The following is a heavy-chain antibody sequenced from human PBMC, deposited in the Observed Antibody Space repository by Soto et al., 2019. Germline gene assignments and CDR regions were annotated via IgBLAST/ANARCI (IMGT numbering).Heavy chain of an antibody. Sequence: PGGSLRLSCAASGFTFSAYSMNWVRHAPWKGLVFLSYITCTSSPIYYADSVKGRFTPSRDNAKNSLYLELNSLRDDHTPVYYCARYTRSSHAFDIWGPGTMVTVSS. J-gene: IGHJ3*02. D-gene: IGHD6-13*01. V-gene: IGHV3-48*02. CDR1: GFTFSAYS. CDR2: ITCTSSPI. CDR3: ARYTRSSHAFDI.